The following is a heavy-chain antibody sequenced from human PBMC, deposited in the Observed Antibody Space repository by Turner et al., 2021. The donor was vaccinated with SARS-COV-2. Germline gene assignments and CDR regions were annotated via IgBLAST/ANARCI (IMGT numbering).Heavy chain of an antibody. V-gene: IGHV4-39*01. Sequence: QLQLQESGPGLVKPSETLSLTCNVSGGSISSSTYYWGWIRQPPVKGLGLIGNIYYSGSTYYNPSLKSRVTISVDTSKNQFSLKLSSVTAADTSVYYCARLMDTAIDYYCMDVWGQGTTVTVSS. D-gene: IGHD5-18*01. CDR3: ARLMDTAIDYYCMDV. CDR2: IYYSGST. CDR1: GGSISSSTYY. J-gene: IGHJ6*02.